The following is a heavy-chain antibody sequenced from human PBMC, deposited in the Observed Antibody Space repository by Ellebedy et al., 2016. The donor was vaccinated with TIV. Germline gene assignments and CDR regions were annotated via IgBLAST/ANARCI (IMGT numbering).Heavy chain of an antibody. Sequence: ASVKVSCKASGYTFTSYAMHWVRQAPGQRLEWMGGIIPILGIANYAQKFQGRVTITADKSTSTAYMELSSLRSEDTAVYYCARGVRTPVAGGYYYYYMDVWGQGTTVTVSS. V-gene: IGHV1-69*10. J-gene: IGHJ6*03. D-gene: IGHD6-19*01. CDR1: GYTFTSYA. CDR3: ARGVRTPVAGGYYYYYMDV. CDR2: IIPILGIA.